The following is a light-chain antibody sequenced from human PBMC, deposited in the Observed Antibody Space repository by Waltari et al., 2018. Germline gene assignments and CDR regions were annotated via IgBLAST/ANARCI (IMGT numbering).Light chain of an antibody. CDR1: ALPRQY. V-gene: IGLV3-25*03. CDR2: QDS. J-gene: IGLJ2*01. Sequence: SYELTQPPSVSVSPGQTARITCSGDALPRQYTYWYQQKPGQAPVLFISQDSKRHSGIPERFSGSSSGTTVTLTISGVQAEDEADYYCQSADSSISYVVFGGGTKLTVL. CDR3: QSADSSISYVV.